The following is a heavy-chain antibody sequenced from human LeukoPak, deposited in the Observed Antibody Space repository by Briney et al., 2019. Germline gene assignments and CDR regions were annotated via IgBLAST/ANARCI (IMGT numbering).Heavy chain of an antibody. CDR3: AKALSYYGSGSYSIYFDY. D-gene: IGHD3-10*01. J-gene: IGHJ4*02. CDR2: ISGSGGST. CDR1: GFTFSSYG. Sequence: GGTLRLSCAASGFTFSSYGMSWVRQAPGKGLEWVSAISGSGGSTYYADSVKGRFTISRDNSKNTLYLQMNSLRAEDTAVYYCAKALSYYGSGSYSIYFDYWGKGTLVTISS. V-gene: IGHV3-23*01.